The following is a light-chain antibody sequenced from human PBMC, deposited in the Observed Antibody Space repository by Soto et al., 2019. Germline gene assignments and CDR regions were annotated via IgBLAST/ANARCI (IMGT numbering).Light chain of an antibody. CDR2: EVS. J-gene: IGLJ1*01. CDR3: SSFTGSRAYV. CDR1: SSDVGGYNY. Sequence: LTQPASVSGSPGQSITISCTGTSSDVGGYNYVSWYQQQSGKAPKLMIHEVSNRPSGVSNRFSGSKSGNTASLTISGLQAEDEADYYCSSFTGSRAYVFGTGTKVTVL. V-gene: IGLV2-14*01.